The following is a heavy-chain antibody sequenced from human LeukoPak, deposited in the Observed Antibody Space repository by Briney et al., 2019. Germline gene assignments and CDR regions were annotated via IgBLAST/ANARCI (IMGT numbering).Heavy chain of an antibody. J-gene: IGHJ5*02. D-gene: IGHD2-2*01. V-gene: IGHV1-69*05. CDR2: IIPIFGTA. CDR1: GGTFSSYA. CDR3: ARDRLYCSSTSCYGGVWFDP. Sequence: SVKVSCKASGGTFSSYAISWVRQAPGQGLEWMGRIIPIFGTANYAQKFQGRVTITTDESTSTAYMELSSLRSEDTAVYYCARDRLYCSSTSCYGGVWFDPWGQGTLVSVS.